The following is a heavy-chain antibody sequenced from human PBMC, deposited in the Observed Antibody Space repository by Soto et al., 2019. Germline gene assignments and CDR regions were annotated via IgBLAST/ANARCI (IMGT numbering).Heavy chain of an antibody. V-gene: IGHV1-18*01. CDR3: AREGRQQAHETYYYFYGMDI. CDR2: ISGDSVNT. J-gene: IGHJ6*01. Sequence: QVHLVQSGGELKKPGASVKVSCKAAGYNFTTYGISWVRQAPGQGLEWMGWISGDSVNTKSAQKLQDRITMTTDTSGGTAYMELRRLRSDETAVYFCAREGRQQAHETYYYFYGMDIWGQGTTVTVSS. CDR1: GYNFTTYG. D-gene: IGHD3-3*01.